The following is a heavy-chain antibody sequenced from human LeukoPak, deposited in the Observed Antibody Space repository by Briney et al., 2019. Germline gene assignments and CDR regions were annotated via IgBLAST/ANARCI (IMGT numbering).Heavy chain of an antibody. Sequence: PSETLSLTCTVSGGSLSSYSWSWIRQPPGKGLEWIGYFYYSGITKYNPSLKSRVTISVDTSKNQLSLKLSSVTAADTAVYYCARGVPNCSDTSCYHDYWGQGTLVSVSS. CDR2: FYYSGIT. CDR1: GGSLSSYS. D-gene: IGHD2-2*01. V-gene: IGHV4-59*01. CDR3: ARGVPNCSDTSCYHDY. J-gene: IGHJ4*02.